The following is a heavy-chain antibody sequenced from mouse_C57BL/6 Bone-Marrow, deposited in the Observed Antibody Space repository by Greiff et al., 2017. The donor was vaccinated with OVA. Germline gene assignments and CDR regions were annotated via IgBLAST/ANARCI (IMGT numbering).Heavy chain of an antibody. V-gene: IGHV1-42*01. D-gene: IGHD1-1*01. Sequence: VQLQQSGPELVKPGASVQISCKASGYSFTGYYMNWVKQSPEKSLEWIGEINPSTGGTTYNQKFKAKATLTVDKSSSTAYMQLKSLTSEDSAVYYCANHYYGSSYYAMDYWGQGTSVTVSS. J-gene: IGHJ4*01. CDR2: INPSTGGT. CDR3: ANHYYGSSYYAMDY. CDR1: GYSFTGYY.